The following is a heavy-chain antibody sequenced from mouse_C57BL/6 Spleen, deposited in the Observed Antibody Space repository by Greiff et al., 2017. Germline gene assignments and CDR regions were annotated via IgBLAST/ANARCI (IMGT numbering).Heavy chain of an antibody. CDR3: ARSRYGSSYVGAMDY. D-gene: IGHD1-1*01. Sequence: EVQGVESGGGLVQPGGSLSLSCAASGFTFTDYYMSWVRQPPGKALEWLGFIRNKANGYTTEYSASVKGRFTISRDNSQSILYLQMNALRAEDSATYYCARSRYGSSYVGAMDYWGQGTSVTVSS. V-gene: IGHV7-3*01. CDR1: GFTFTDYY. J-gene: IGHJ4*01. CDR2: IRNKANGYTT.